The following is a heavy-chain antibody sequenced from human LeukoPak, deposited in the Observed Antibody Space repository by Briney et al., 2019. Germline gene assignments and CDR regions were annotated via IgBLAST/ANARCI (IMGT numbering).Heavy chain of an antibody. D-gene: IGHD3-3*01. V-gene: IGHV3-15*01. Sequence: GGPLRLSCAASGFTFTNAWMTWVRQAPGKGPEWVGRIKSKSDGGTTDYAAPVKGRFTISRDDSKNTLYLQMNSLKTEDTAVYYCLKDFGGDDFWGQGTLVTVSS. CDR1: GFTFTNAW. CDR3: LKDFGGDDF. J-gene: IGHJ4*02. CDR2: IKSKSDGGTT.